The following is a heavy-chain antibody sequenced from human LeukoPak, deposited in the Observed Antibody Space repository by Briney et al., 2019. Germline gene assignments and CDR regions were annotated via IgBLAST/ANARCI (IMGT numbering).Heavy chain of an antibody. V-gene: IGHV3-74*01. CDR1: GFTFSNYW. J-gene: IGHJ4*02. Sequence: GGSLRLSCAASGFTFSNYWMHWVRQVPGEGLVWVSRISEDGSTTNYADSVRGRFTISRDNVKNTVYLEMNSLRVEDTAVYYCARALGDHAGRDSGGQGILVTVSS. D-gene: IGHD2-21*02. CDR2: ISEDGSTT. CDR3: ARALGDHAGRDS.